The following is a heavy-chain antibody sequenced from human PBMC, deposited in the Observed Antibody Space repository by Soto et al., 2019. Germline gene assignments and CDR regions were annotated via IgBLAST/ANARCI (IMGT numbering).Heavy chain of an antibody. J-gene: IGHJ6*01. CDR1: GYTFTSYY. CDR2: INPSGGST. D-gene: IGHD6-13*01. V-gene: IGHV1-46*01. Sequence: ASVKVSCKASGYTFTSYYMHWVRQAPGQGLEWMGIINPSGGSTSYAQKFQGRVTMTRDTSTSTVYMELSSLRSEDTAVYYCARWPSTAAARTRGSPDYYYNGMDVWGQGTTVTVSS. CDR3: ARWPSTAAARTRGSPDYYYNGMDV.